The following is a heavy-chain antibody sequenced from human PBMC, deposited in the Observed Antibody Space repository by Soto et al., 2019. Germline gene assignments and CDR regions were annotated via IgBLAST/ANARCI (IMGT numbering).Heavy chain of an antibody. CDR1: GGTFTSYT. D-gene: IGHD3-10*01. J-gene: IGHJ4*02. CDR2: IIPILRMA. CDR3: ATSYGSESAHFDY. Sequence: QVQLVQSGAEVKMPGSSVKVSCTASGGTFTSYTFSWVRQVPGQGLEWMGRIIPILRMADFAQKFQGRVTITADESTSTVYMKLSSLRSQDTADYYCATSYGSESAHFDYWGQRTLINV. V-gene: IGHV1-69*02.